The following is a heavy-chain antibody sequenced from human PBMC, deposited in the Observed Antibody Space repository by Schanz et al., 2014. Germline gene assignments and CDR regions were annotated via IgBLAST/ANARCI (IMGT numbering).Heavy chain of an antibody. V-gene: IGHV3-23*04. CDR3: ARGPPSGTVFVFGIKYFDY. Sequence: EAHLVESGGGLVPPGGSLRLSCAASGFTFSAYAMTWVRQIPGKGLEWVSAISASGGTTYYADSVKGRFTISRDNSKNTLYLQMNSLRAEDTAVYYCARGPPSGTVFVFGIKYFDYWGQGTLVTVSS. CDR1: GFTFSAYA. J-gene: IGHJ4*02. D-gene: IGHD4-17*01. CDR2: ISASGGTT.